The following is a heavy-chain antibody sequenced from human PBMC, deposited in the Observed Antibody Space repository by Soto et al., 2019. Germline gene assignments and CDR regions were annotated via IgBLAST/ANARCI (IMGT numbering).Heavy chain of an antibody. CDR1: GFTFSHHW. CDR3: VRGTSAWSGKDY. Sequence: PGGSLRLSCTASGFTFSHHWMHWVRQAPGKGLIWVSRIHVGGSFTDYADSVKGRFTISRDDAKNTLILQMNNLRAEDTAVYDCVRGTSAWSGKDYWGQGTLVTVSS. J-gene: IGHJ4*02. D-gene: IGHD3-3*01. CDR2: IHVGGSFT. V-gene: IGHV3-74*01.